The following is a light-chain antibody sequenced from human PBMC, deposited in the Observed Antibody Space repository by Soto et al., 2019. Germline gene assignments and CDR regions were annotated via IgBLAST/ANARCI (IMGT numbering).Light chain of an antibody. Sequence: QSALTQPASVSGSPGQWITISCTGTSSDIGCNNYVSWFQQRPGKAPTLIIYEVSNRPSGVSTHFSGSKSGNTASLTISGLLPEDEAEYYCSSYTTTTRLFGGGTKLTVL. J-gene: IGLJ3*02. V-gene: IGLV2-14*01. CDR1: SSDIGCNNY. CDR3: SSYTTTTRL. CDR2: EVS.